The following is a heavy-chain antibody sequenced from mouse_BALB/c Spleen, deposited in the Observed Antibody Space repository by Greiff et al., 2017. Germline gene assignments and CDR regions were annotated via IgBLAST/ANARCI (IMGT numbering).Heavy chain of an antibody. V-gene: IGHV3-8*02. CDR1: GDSITSGY. Sequence: DVKLVESGPSLVKPSQTLSLTCSVTGDSITSGYWNWIRKFPGNKLEYMGYISYSGSTYYNPSLKSRISITRDTSKNQYYLQLNSVTTEDTATYYCARCYGSSSYYFDYWGQGTTLTVSS. CDR2: ISYSGST. D-gene: IGHD1-1*01. J-gene: IGHJ2*01. CDR3: ARCYGSSSYYFDY.